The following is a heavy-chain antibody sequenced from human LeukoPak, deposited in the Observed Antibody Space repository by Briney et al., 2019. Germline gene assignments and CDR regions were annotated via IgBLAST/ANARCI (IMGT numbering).Heavy chain of an antibody. V-gene: IGHV3-23*01. CDR3: AKDATDFGVAVVDY. Sequence: GGSLRLSCAASGSTFSSYAMSWVRQAPGKGLEWVSAISGSGGSTYYADSVKGRFTISRGNSKNTLYLQMNSLRAEDTAVYYCAKDATDFGVAVVDYWGQGTLVTVSS. CDR2: ISGSGGST. D-gene: IGHD6-19*01. CDR1: GSTFSSYA. J-gene: IGHJ4*02.